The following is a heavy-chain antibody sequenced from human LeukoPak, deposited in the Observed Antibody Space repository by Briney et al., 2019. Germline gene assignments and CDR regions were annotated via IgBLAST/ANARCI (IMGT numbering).Heavy chain of an antibody. CDR2: ISYYRSNK. J-gene: IGHJ4*02. D-gene: IGHD1-26*01. CDR3: AKDLEGVGAGGIDY. CDR1: GFTFSSYG. Sequence: WRSLRLSCAASGFTFSSYGMHWVRQAPGKGLEWVAVISYYRSNKYYAAPVKGRDTISRDNSKNTLYLQMNSLRAEDTAVYYCAKDLEGVGAGGIDYWGQGTLVTVSS. V-gene: IGHV3-30*18.